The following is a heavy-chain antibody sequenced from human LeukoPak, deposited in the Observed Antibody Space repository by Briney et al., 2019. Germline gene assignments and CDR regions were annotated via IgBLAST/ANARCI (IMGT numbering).Heavy chain of an antibody. J-gene: IGHJ4*02. Sequence: GGSLRLSCAASGFTFSSYEMIWVRQAPGKGLEWISYISSSGSSTYYADSVKGRFTIPRDNVKNSLYLQMNRLRAEDTAVYYCARNRGGYNRHDYWGQGTLVTVSS. CDR1: GFTFSSYE. D-gene: IGHD5-24*01. CDR2: ISSSGSST. V-gene: IGHV3-48*03. CDR3: ARNRGGYNRHDY.